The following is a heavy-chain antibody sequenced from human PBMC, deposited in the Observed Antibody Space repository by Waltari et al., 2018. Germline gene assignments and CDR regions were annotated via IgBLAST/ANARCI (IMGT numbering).Heavy chain of an antibody. V-gene: IGHV1-69*12. CDR3: ARDLVDTAMVTYWFDP. J-gene: IGHJ5*02. CDR1: GGTFSSYA. CDR2: IIPIFGTA. D-gene: IGHD5-18*01. Sequence: QVQLVQSGAEVKKPGSSVKVSCKASGGTFSSYAISWVLQAPGQGLEWMGGIIPIFGTANYAQKFQGRVTITADESTSTAYMELSSLRSEDTAVYYCARDLVDTAMVTYWFDPWGQGTLVTVSS.